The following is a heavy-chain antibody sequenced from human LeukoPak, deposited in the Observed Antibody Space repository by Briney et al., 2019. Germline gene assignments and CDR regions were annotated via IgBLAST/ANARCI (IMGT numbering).Heavy chain of an antibody. CDR3: AKVRAAIAAVEFDY. D-gene: IGHD6-13*01. CDR1: RFTFSSYA. Sequence: PGVSLRLSCAASRFTFSSYAMSWVRQAPGKGLEWVSAISGSGGSTYYADSVKGRFTISRDNSKNTLYLQMNSLRAEDTAVYYCAKVRAAIAAVEFDYWGQGTLVTVSS. CDR2: ISGSGGST. J-gene: IGHJ4*02. V-gene: IGHV3-23*01.